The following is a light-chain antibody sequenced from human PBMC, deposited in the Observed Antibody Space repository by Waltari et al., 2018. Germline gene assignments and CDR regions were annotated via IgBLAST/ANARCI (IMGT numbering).Light chain of an antibody. CDR1: QSVLFSSNNNNY. CDR2: WAS. V-gene: IGKV4-1*01. Sequence: DIVMTQSPDSLAVSLGERATINCRYSQSVLFSSNNNNYLAWYQQKPGQPPKLLIYWASTRESGVPDRFSGSGSGTDFTLTISSLQAEDVAVYYCQQYHTSPFTFGPGTKVDI. CDR3: QQYHTSPFT. J-gene: IGKJ3*01.